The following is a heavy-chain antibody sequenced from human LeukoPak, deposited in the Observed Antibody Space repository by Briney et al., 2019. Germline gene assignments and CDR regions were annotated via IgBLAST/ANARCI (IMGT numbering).Heavy chain of an antibody. Sequence: SETLSLTCTVSGGSISSYYWSWIRQPPGKGLEWIGYIYYSGSTNYNPSLKSRVTISVDTSKNQFSLKLSSVTAADTAVYYCARGSSSNSWYFDYWGQGTLVTVSS. CDR3: ARGSSSNSWYFDY. V-gene: IGHV4-59*01. J-gene: IGHJ4*02. CDR1: GGSISSYY. D-gene: IGHD6-13*01. CDR2: IYYSGST.